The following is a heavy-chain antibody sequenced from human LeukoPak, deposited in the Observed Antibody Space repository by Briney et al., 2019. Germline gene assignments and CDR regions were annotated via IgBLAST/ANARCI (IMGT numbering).Heavy chain of an antibody. CDR1: GDSVSSNSAA. J-gene: IGHJ3*02. CDR2: AFYKSEWFY. V-gene: IGHV6-1*01. CDR3: ARDPTTVTKGFDI. D-gene: IGHD4-17*01. Sequence: SQTLSLTCAISGDSVSSNSAAWNWIRQSPSRGLEWLGRAFYKSEWFYDYAESVQGRITINPDTSKNQFSLKLSSVTAADTAVYYCARDPTTVTKGFDIWGQGTMVTVSS.